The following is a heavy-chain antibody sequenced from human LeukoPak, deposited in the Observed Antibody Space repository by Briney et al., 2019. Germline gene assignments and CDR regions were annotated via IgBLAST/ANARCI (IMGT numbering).Heavy chain of an antibody. CDR1: GYTFTSYG. CDR3: ARDRSGSYYGFAFDI. V-gene: IGHV1-18*01. CDR2: ISAYNGNT. D-gene: IGHD1-26*01. Sequence: ASVKVSCKASGYTFTSYGISWVRQAPGQGLEWMGWISAYNGNTNYAQKLQGRVTMTTDTSTSTAYMELRGLRSDDTAVYYCARDRSGSYYGFAFDIWGQGTMVTVSS. J-gene: IGHJ3*02.